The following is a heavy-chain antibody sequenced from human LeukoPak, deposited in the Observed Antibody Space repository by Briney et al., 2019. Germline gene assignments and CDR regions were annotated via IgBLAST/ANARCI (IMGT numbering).Heavy chain of an antibody. CDR2: IYYSGST. J-gene: IGHJ6*02. Sequence: PSETLSLTCTVSGGSISTYYWSWIRQPPGKGLEWIGHIYYSGSTNYNPSLKSRVTISVDTSKNQFSLKLSSVTAADTAVYYCARDGIAARPYGMDVWGQGTTVTVSS. CDR1: GGSISTYY. V-gene: IGHV4-59*12. D-gene: IGHD6-6*01. CDR3: ARDGIAARPYGMDV.